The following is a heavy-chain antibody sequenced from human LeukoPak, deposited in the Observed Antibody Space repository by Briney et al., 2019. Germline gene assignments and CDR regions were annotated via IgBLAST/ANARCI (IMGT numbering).Heavy chain of an antibody. CDR3: AKNEYYYDSSGYLL. CDR1: GFTFSTYG. CDR2: IRYDGSNK. Sequence: GGTLRLSCGASGFTFSTYGMSWVRQAPGKGLEWVAFIRYDGSNKYYADSVRGRFTISRDNSKNTLYLQMNSLRAEDTAVYYCAKNEYYYDSSGYLLGGQGTLVTVSS. J-gene: IGHJ4*02. D-gene: IGHD3-22*01. V-gene: IGHV3-30*02.